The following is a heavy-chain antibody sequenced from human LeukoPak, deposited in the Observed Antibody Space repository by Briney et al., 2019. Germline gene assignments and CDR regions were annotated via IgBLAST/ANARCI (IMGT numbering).Heavy chain of an antibody. CDR2: IIPILGIA. J-gene: IGHJ4*02. D-gene: IGHD1-26*01. CDR3: ARSSREIVGATYFDY. CDR1: GGTFSSYA. V-gene: IGHV1-69*04. Sequence: SVKVSCKASGGTFSSYAISWERQAPGQGLEWMGRIIPILGIANYAQKFQGRVTITADKSTSTAYMELSSLRSEDTAVYYCARSSREIVGATYFDYWGQGTLVTVSS.